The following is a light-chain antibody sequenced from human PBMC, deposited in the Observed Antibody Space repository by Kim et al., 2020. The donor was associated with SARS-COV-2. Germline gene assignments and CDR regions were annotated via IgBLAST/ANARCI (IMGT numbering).Light chain of an antibody. CDR1: NIGSKS. CDR2: YDA. V-gene: IGLV3-21*04. CDR3: QVWDRSCDHWV. J-gene: IGLJ3*02. Sequence: SYELTQPPSVSVAPEKTASITCAGNNIGSKSGHWYQQRPGQAPILVIYYDADRPSGIPERFSGSNSGSTATLTISRVEAGDEADYYCQVWDRSCDHWVFG.